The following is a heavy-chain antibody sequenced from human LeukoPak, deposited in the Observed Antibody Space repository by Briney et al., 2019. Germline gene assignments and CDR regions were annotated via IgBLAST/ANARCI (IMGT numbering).Heavy chain of an antibody. CDR1: GGSISSSSYY. CDR2: IYYSGST. V-gene: IGHV4-31*03. Sequence: SETLSLTCTVSGGSISSSSYYWSWIRQHPGKGLEWIGYIYYSGSTYYNPSLKSRVTISVDTSKNQFSLKLSSVTAADTAVYYCARDSWDYIAMDVWGPGTTVTVSS. CDR3: ARDSWDYIAMDV. D-gene: IGHD4/OR15-4a*01. J-gene: IGHJ6*02.